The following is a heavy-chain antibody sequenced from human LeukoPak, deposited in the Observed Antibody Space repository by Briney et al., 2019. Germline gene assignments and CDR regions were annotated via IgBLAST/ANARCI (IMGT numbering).Heavy chain of an antibody. CDR2: IYYSGST. CDR1: GGSISSYY. CDR3: ARDGGSYGAVDY. D-gene: IGHD4-17*01. V-gene: IGHV4-59*01. Sequence: SETLSLTCTVSGGSISSYYWSWIRQPPGKGLEWIGYIYYSGSTNYNPSLKSRVTISVDTPKNQFSLKLSSVTAADTAVYYCARDGGSYGAVDYWGQGTLATVSS. J-gene: IGHJ4*02.